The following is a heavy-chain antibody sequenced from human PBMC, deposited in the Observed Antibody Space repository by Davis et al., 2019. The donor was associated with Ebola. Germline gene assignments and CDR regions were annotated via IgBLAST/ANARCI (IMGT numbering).Heavy chain of an antibody. CDR3: ARRSNILTGAPLDY. CDR1: GGSIISYSHY. CDR2: SYYSGRP. J-gene: IGHJ4*02. Sequence: MPSETLSLTCTVSGGSIISYSHYWAWIRQPSGKGLEWIGNSYYSGRPYYNPSLASRVTISVDTSKNQFSLKLTSVTAADTAIYYCARRSNILTGAPLDYWGQGTLITVSS. V-gene: IGHV4-39*01. D-gene: IGHD3-9*01.